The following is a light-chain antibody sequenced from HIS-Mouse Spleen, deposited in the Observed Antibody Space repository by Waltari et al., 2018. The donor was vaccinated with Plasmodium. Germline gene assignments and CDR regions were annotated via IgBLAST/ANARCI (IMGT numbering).Light chain of an antibody. V-gene: IGLV2-23*03. J-gene: IGLJ1*01. Sequence: QSALTQPASVSGSPGQSITISCTGTSSDVGSYNLFSWYQQHPGKAPKLMIYEGSKRPSGVSNRFSGSKSGNTASLTISGLQAEDEADYYCCSYAGSSTFVYVFGTGTKVTVL. CDR3: CSYAGSSTFVYV. CDR1: SSDVGSYNL. CDR2: EGS.